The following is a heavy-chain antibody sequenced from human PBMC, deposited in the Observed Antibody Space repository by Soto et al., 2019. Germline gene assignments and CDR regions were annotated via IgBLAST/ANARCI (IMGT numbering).Heavy chain of an antibody. D-gene: IGHD6-13*01. V-gene: IGHV5-51*01. CDR3: AVFRSSWFGDGRLDS. Sequence: PGESLKISCKGSGYSFTSYWIGWVRQMPGKGLEWMGIIYPGDSDTRYSPSFQGQVTISADKSISTAYLQWSSLKASDTAMYYCAVFRSSWFGDGRLDSWGPGTLVTVS. CDR1: GYSFTSYW. J-gene: IGHJ4*02. CDR2: IYPGDSDT.